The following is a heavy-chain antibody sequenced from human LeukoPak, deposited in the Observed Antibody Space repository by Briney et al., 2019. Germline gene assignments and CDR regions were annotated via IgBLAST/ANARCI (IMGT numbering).Heavy chain of an antibody. CDR3: ARGQYGSGIVY. CDR2: ISSSGRT. CDR1: GGSISSGDYY. D-gene: IGHD3-10*01. V-gene: IGHV4-30-4*01. J-gene: IGHJ4*02. Sequence: PSETLSLTCTVSGGSISSGDYYWSWIRQPPGKGLEWIGYISSSGRTYYNPSLKGRITVSIDTAKNQFSLKVNSVTAADTAVYYCARGQYGSGIVYWGQGTLVTVSS.